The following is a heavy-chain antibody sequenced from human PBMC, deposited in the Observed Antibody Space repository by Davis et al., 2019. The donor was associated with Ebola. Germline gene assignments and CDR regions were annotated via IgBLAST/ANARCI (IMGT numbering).Heavy chain of an antibody. CDR1: GFTFSSYA. D-gene: IGHD3-3*01. J-gene: IGHJ3*02. CDR3: RILWSI. V-gene: IGHV3-30*03. Sequence: LSLTCAASGFTFSSYAMSWVRQAPGKGLEWVAVISYDGSNKYYADSVKGRFTISRDNSKNTLYLQMNSLRAEDTAVYYCRILWSIWGQGTMVTVSS. CDR2: ISYDGSNK.